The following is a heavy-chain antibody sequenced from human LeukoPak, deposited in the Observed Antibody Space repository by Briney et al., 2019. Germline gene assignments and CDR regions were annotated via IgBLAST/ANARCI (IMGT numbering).Heavy chain of an antibody. J-gene: IGHJ6*03. Sequence: GALRLSCAASGFTFSSYEMNWVRQAPGKGLEWVSYINSSGSTIYYADSVKGRFTISRDNAKNSLYLQMNSLRAEDTAVYYCARVEQPYYYYYYMDVWGKGTTVPVSS. D-gene: IGHD1/OR15-1a*01. CDR1: GFTFSSYE. CDR3: ARVEQPYYYYYYMDV. V-gene: IGHV3-48*03. CDR2: INSSGSTI.